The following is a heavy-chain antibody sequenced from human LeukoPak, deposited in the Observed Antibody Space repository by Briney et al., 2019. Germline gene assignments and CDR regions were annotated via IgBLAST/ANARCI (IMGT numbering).Heavy chain of an antibody. Sequence: SETLSLTCTVSGGSISSSYWSWIRQPPGKGLEWIGYIYYSASTNYNPSLKSRVTISVDTSKNQFSLKLSSMTAADTAVYYCARSAYYYDGSDYYYFDYWGQGTLVTV. D-gene: IGHD3-22*01. J-gene: IGHJ4*02. V-gene: IGHV4-59*01. CDR3: ARSAYYYDGSDYYYFDY. CDR2: IYYSAST. CDR1: GGSISSSY.